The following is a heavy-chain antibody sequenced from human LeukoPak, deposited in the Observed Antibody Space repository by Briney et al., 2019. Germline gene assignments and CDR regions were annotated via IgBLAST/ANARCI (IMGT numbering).Heavy chain of an antibody. CDR3: ARYFDWVRYFDY. CDR2: IYYSGST. Sequence: SETLSLTCTVSGGSISSSSYYWGWIRQPPGKGLEWIGYIYYSGSTNYNPSLKSRVTISVDTSKNQFSLKLSSVTAADTAVYYCARYFDWVRYFDYWGQGTLVTVSS. V-gene: IGHV4-61*05. D-gene: IGHD3-9*01. J-gene: IGHJ4*02. CDR1: GGSISSSSYY.